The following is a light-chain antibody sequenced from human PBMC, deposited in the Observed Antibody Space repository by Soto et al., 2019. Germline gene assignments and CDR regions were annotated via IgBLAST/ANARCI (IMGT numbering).Light chain of an antibody. CDR1: QGIRND. J-gene: IGKJ1*01. CDR3: LQDYNYPWT. Sequence: AIQMTQSPSSLSASVGDRVTITCRASQGIRNDLGWYQQKPGKAPNLLIYATSSLQSGVPSTFISRGSGTDFTLTISSLHPDDFATHYCLQDYNYPWTFGQGTKVEIK. CDR2: ATS. V-gene: IGKV1-6*01.